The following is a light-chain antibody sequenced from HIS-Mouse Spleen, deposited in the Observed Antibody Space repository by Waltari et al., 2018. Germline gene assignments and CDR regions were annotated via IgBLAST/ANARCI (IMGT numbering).Light chain of an antibody. V-gene: IGKV1-12*02. CDR1: QCISSW. Sequence: DIQMTQSPYSVSASVGDRVTITCRASQCISSWLAWYQQKPGKDPKLLIYAASSLQSGVPSRFSGSGSGTDFTLTISSLQPEDFATYYCQQANSFPSFTLFTFGPGTKVDIK. J-gene: IGKJ3*01. CDR2: AAS. CDR3: QQANSFPSFTLFT.